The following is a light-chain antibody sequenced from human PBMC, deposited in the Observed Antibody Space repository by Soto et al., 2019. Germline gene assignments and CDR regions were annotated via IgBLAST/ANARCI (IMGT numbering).Light chain of an antibody. Sequence: QSVLTQPPSASGTPGQRVTISCSGSSSNIGSNTVNWYQQLPGTAPKLLIYSNNQRPSGVHDRFSGSKSGTSASLAISGLPSEDEADYNCAAWDDSLNGLFGGGTKLTV. CDR1: SSNIGSNT. J-gene: IGLJ2*01. V-gene: IGLV1-44*01. CDR3: AAWDDSLNGL. CDR2: SNN.